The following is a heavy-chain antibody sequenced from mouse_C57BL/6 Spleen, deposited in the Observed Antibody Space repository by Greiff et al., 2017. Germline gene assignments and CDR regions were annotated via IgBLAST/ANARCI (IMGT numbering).Heavy chain of an antibody. CDR2: IDPSDSYT. J-gene: IGHJ4*01. CDR3: AKSELGRGDYAMDY. D-gene: IGHD4-1*01. CDR1: GYTFTSYW. V-gene: IGHV1-50*01. Sequence: QVQLQQPGAELVKPGASVKLSCKASGYTFTSYWMQWVKQRPGQGLEWIGEIDPSDSYTNCNQKFKGKATLTGDTSSSTAYMQRSSLTSEDSAVYDCAKSELGRGDYAMDYWGQGTSVTVSS.